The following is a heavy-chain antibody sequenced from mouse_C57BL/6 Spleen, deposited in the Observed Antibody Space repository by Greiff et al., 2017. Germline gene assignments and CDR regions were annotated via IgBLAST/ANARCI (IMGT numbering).Heavy chain of an antibody. Sequence: EVKLMESGGGLVQPGGSLKLSCAASGFTFSDYYMCWVRQTPEKRLEWVAYISNGGGSTYYPDTVKGRFTISRDNAKNTLYLQMRRLTSEDTAMYYCAREAYFDVWGTGTTVTVSS. J-gene: IGHJ1*03. CDR1: GFTFSDYY. V-gene: IGHV5-12*01. CDR3: AREAYFDV. CDR2: ISNGGGST.